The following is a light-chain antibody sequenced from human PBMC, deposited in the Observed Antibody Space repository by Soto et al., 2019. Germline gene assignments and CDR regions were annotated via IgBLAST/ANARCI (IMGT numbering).Light chain of an antibody. J-gene: IGKJ1*01. CDR2: GAS. CDR1: QSVSSN. V-gene: IGKV3-15*01. Sequence: EIVMTQSPATLSVSPGERATLSCRASQSVSSNLAWYKQKPGQAPRLLIYGASTRATGIPARFSGSGSGTEFTLTISSLRSEDFAVYYCQQYNNWPPWTFGQGTKVVIK. CDR3: QQYNNWPPWT.